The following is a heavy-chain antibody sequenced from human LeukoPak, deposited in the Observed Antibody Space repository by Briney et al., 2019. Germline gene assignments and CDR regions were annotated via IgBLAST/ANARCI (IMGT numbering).Heavy chain of an antibody. CDR3: ARDRCYYGSGSYYFDY. CDR2: IYYSGST. CDR1: GGSISSSSYY. J-gene: IGHJ4*02. V-gene: IGHV4-39*07. Sequence: SETLSLTCTVSGGSISSSSYYWGWIRQPPGKGLEWIGSIYYSGSTYYNPSLKSRVTISVDTSKNQFSLKLSSVTAADTAVYYCARDRCYYGSGSYYFDYWGQGTLVTVSS. D-gene: IGHD3-10*01.